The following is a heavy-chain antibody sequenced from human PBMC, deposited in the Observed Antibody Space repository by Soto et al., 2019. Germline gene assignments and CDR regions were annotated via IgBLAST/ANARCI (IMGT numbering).Heavy chain of an antibody. CDR2: IYSGGST. V-gene: IGHV3-53*04. D-gene: IGHD6-6*01. CDR1: GFTVSSNY. Sequence: GGSLRLSCAASGFTVSSNYMSWVRQAPGKGLEWVSVIYSGGSTYYADSVKGRFTISRHNSKNTLYLQMNSLRAEDTAVYYCARRARPDFYYMDVWGKGTTVTVSS. J-gene: IGHJ6*03. CDR3: ARRARPDFYYMDV.